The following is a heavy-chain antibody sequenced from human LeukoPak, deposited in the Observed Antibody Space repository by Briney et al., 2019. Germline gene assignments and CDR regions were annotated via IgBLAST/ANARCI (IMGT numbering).Heavy chain of an antibody. V-gene: IGHV3-33*06. Sequence: GGSLRLSCAASGFTFSSFGMHWVRQAPGKGLEWVAIIWYDGGDKYYADSVKGRFTVSRDNSKNTLYLQMNSLRAEDTAVYYCAKRGTGLNYDFWSGYYGYFDYWGQGTLVTVSS. J-gene: IGHJ4*02. CDR3: AKRGTGLNYDFWSGYYGYFDY. D-gene: IGHD3-3*01. CDR1: GFTFSSFG. CDR2: IWYDGGDK.